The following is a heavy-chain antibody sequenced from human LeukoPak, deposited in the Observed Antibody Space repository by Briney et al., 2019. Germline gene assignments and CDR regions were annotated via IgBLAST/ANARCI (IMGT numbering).Heavy chain of an antibody. CDR1: GGTFSSYA. CDR2: IIPIFGTA. V-gene: IGHV1-69*06. D-gene: IGHD6-19*01. J-gene: IGHJ4*02. CDR3: ARESAVAGQTFDY. Sequence: SVKVSCKASGGTFSSYAISWVRQAPGQGLEWMGGIIPIFGTANYAQKFQGRVTITADKSTSTAYMELSSLRSEDTAVYYCARESAVAGQTFDYWGQGTLVTVSS.